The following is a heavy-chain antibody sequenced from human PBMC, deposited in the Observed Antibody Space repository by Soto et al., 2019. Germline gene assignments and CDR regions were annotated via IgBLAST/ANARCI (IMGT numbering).Heavy chain of an antibody. CDR1: GGSVESSSC. CDR2: IYHSGTF. D-gene: IGHD2-15*01. CDR3: VRSVPAATWAYNGMDV. J-gene: IGHJ6*02. V-gene: IGHV4-4*02. Sequence: QVRLKESGPGLVKPSGTLSLTCAVSGGSVESSSCWSWVRQAPGKGLEGIGEIYHSGTFNYNPSLASRVSVSVDKSTNQFSLNLNSVTAADTAVYYCVRSVPAATWAYNGMDVWGQGTTVTVSS.